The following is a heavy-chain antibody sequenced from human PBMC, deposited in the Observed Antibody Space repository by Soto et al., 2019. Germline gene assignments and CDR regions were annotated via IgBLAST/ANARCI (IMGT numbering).Heavy chain of an antibody. CDR1: GFSFSDYY. Sequence: QVRLVESGGGLVKPGGSVRLSCAASGFSFSDYYMTWIRQAPGKGLEWVSRISNSGEDTNYADSVQGRFTISRDNGENSLYLQMTGLRAEDTAVYYCTRHLRARGIVHDVFDMWGQGTMVTVSS. J-gene: IGHJ3*02. V-gene: IGHV3-11*06. D-gene: IGHD2-8*01. CDR3: TRHLRARGIVHDVFDM. CDR2: ISNSGEDT.